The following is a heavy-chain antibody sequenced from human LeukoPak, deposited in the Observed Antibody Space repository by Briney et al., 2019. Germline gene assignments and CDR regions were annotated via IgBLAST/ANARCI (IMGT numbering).Heavy chain of an antibody. D-gene: IGHD5-12*01. J-gene: IGHJ4*02. V-gene: IGHV4-39*01. CDR2: IYYSGST. CDR1: GGSISSSSYY. Sequence: PSETLSLTCTVSGGSISSSSYYWGWIRQPPGKGLEWIGSIYYSGSTYYNPSLKSRVTISVDTSKNQLSLKLSSVTAADTAVYYCARQSGYDQLFDYWGQGTLVTVSS. CDR3: ARQSGYDQLFDY.